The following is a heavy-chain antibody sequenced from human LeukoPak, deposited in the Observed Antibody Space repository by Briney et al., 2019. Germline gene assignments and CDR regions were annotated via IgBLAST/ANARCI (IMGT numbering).Heavy chain of an antibody. Sequence: SETLSLTCAVYGGSFSGYYWSWIRQPPGKGLERIGEINHSGSTNYNPSLKSRVTISVDTSKNQFSLKLSSVTAADTAVYYCAREKRGTLDAFDIWGQGTMVTVSS. V-gene: IGHV4-34*01. D-gene: IGHD1-1*01. CDR3: AREKRGTLDAFDI. CDR1: GGSFSGYY. CDR2: INHSGST. J-gene: IGHJ3*02.